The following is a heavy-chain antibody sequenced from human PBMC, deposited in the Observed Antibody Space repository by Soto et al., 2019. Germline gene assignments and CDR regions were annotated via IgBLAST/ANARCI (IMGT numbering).Heavy chain of an antibody. CDR2: ISAYNGNT. D-gene: IGHD2-2*01. CDR1: GYTFTSYG. CDR3: AKGGFCSSTSCPYLGYMDV. V-gene: IGHV1-18*01. Sequence: ASGKVSCKASGYTFTSYGISWVRQAPGQGLEWMGCISAYNGNTNYADSVKGRFTISRDNSKNTLYLQMNSLRAEDTAVYYSAKGGFCSSTSCPYLGYMDVWGKGTTVTVSS. J-gene: IGHJ6*03.